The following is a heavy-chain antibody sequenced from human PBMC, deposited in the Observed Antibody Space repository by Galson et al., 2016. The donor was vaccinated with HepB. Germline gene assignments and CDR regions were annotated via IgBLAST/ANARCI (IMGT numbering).Heavy chain of an antibody. V-gene: IGHV3-23*01. CDR2: ISGNAVGT. D-gene: IGHD6-13*01. CDR3: AKDYLASLAAAGLIYGNFDY. Sequence: SLRLSCAASGFTFNSYAMSWVRQAPGKGLEWVSTISGNAVGTYYADSVKGRFTISRDNSKSTLSLQMNSLRAEDTAVYYCAKDYLASLAAAGLIYGNFDYWGQGTLVAVSS. J-gene: IGHJ4*02. CDR1: GFTFNSYA.